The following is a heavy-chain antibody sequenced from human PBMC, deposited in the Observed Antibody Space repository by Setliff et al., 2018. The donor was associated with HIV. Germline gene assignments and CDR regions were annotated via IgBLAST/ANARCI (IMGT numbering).Heavy chain of an antibody. CDR1: GGSISSGGYY. D-gene: IGHD5-12*01. J-gene: IGHJ6*02. V-gene: IGHV4-31*03. Sequence: SETLSLTCTVSGGSISSGGYYWSWIRQHPGRGLEWIGHIYYTEITYYNPSLRSRLTISLDTSKNQFSLKLSSVTAADTAVYFCAREGVGYNPFYYYGMDVWGQGTTVTVSS. CDR2: IYYTEIT. CDR3: AREGVGYNPFYYYGMDV.